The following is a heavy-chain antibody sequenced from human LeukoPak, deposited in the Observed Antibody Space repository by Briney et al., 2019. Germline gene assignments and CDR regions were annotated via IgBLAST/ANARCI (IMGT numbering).Heavy chain of an antibody. V-gene: IGHV1-3*01. J-gene: IGHJ4*02. Sequence: ASVKVSCKASGYIFTSFAIHWVRQAPGQRLEWMGWINGGNGKTQYSQKFQGRVTMTRDTSTSTVYMELSSLRSEDTAVYYCATYGDYFYYLDYWGQGTLVTVSS. CDR1: GYIFTSFA. CDR3: ATYGDYFYYLDY. CDR2: INGGNGKT. D-gene: IGHD4-17*01.